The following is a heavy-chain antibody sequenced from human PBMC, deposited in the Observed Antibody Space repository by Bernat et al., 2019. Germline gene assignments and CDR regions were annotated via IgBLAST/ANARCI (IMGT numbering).Heavy chain of an antibody. V-gene: IGHV3-21*01. CDR3: ARDCDVAVAGREYYFDY. J-gene: IGHJ4*02. CDR1: GFTFSSYS. D-gene: IGHD6-19*01. Sequence: EVQLVESGGGLVKPGGSLRLSCAASGFTFSSYSMNWVRQAPGKGLEWVSSISSSSSYIYYADSVKGRFTISRDNAKNSLYLQMNSLRAEDTAVYYCARDCDVAVAGREYYFDYWGQGTLVTVSS. CDR2: ISSSSSYI.